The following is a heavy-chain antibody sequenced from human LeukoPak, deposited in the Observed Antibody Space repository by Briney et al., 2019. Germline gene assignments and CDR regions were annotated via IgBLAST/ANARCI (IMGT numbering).Heavy chain of an antibody. CDR1: GFTFNTYW. Sequence: PGGSLRLSCAASGFTFNTYWMTWVRQAPGKGLQWVSYISSSGSTIYYADSVKGRFTISRDNAENSLYLQMNSLRAEDTAVYYCARRGTQLTKYYYYMDVWGKGTTVTVSS. D-gene: IGHD5-18*01. CDR2: ISSSGSTI. CDR3: ARRGTQLTKYYYYMDV. J-gene: IGHJ6*03. V-gene: IGHV3-48*04.